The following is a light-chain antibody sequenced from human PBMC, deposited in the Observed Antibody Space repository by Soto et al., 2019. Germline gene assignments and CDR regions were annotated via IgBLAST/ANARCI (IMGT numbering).Light chain of an antibody. CDR1: QSVSSY. CDR2: DAS. CDR3: HQRSNWPHT. J-gene: IGKJ1*01. Sequence: EIVLTQSPATLSLSPGERATLSCRASQSVSSYLAWYQQKPGQAPRLLIYDASTRATGIPARFSGSGSGTDFTLTISSLEPEDFAIYYCHQRSNWPHTFGRGTRVDI. V-gene: IGKV3-11*01.